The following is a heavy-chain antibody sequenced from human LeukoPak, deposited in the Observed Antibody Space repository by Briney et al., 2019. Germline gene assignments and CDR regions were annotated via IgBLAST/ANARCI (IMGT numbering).Heavy chain of an antibody. D-gene: IGHD6-19*01. J-gene: IGHJ6*02. CDR3: AKRVSSGWPYHYGMDV. CDR2: ISDGGGST. CDR1: GFTFSSYA. Sequence: GGSLRLSCAASGFTFSSYAISWVRQAPGKGLEWVSAISDGGGSTYYADSVKGRFTISRDNSKNTLYLQMNSLRAEDTAVYYCAKRVSSGWPYHYGMDVWGQGTTVTVSS. V-gene: IGHV3-23*01.